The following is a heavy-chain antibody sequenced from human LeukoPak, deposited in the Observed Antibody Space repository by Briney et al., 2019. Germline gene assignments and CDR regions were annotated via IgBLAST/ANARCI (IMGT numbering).Heavy chain of an antibody. Sequence: GGSLRLSCAASGFTFSSYGVHWVRQAPGKGLEWVAVIWYDGSNKYYADSVKGRFTISRDNSKNTLYLQMNSLRAEDTAVYYCAKDLIAFVDYGDQLPPPLLDYWGQGTLVTVSS. J-gene: IGHJ4*02. D-gene: IGHD4-17*01. CDR2: IWYDGSNK. CDR1: GFTFSSYG. V-gene: IGHV3-33*06. CDR3: AKDLIAFVDYGDQLPPPLLDY.